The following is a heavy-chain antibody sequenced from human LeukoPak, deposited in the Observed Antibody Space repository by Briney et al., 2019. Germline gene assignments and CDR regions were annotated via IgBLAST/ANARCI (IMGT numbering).Heavy chain of an antibody. CDR2: IKHSGST. Sequence: SETLSLTCAVYGGSFSGYYWSWIRQPPGKGLEWIGEIKHSGSTNYNPSLKSRVTISVDTSKNQFSLKLSSVTAADTAVYYCAKVRLYDFWSGYPAFDYWGQGTLVTVSS. CDR3: AKVRLYDFWSGYPAFDY. CDR1: GGSFSGYY. D-gene: IGHD3-3*01. J-gene: IGHJ4*02. V-gene: IGHV4-34*01.